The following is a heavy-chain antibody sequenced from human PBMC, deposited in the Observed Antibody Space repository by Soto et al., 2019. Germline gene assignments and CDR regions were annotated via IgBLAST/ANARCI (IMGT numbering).Heavy chain of an antibody. J-gene: IGHJ5*02. CDR2: IYHTGNA. CDR3: ARDYFDSSDYTTNWFDP. Sequence: PSETLSLTCGVSGDSISNSRFYWAWIRQPPGEGLEWIGSIYHTGNAYYHPSLKSRVTISVDTSKNQFSLKVTSVTAADTALYYCARDYFDSSDYTTNWFDPWGQGTLVTVS. V-gene: IGHV4-39*01. D-gene: IGHD3-22*01. CDR1: GDSISNSRFY.